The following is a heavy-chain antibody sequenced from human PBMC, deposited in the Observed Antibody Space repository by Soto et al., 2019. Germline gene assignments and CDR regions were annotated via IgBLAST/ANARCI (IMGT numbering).Heavy chain of an antibody. V-gene: IGHV1-18*01. CDR1: GYTFTSYG. CDR3: ARASGSSYWFDP. J-gene: IGHJ5*02. D-gene: IGHD1-26*01. CDR2: ISAYNGNT. Sequence: QVQLVQSGAEVKKPGASVKVSCKASGYTFTSYGISWVRQAPGQGLEWMGWISAYNGNTNYAQKLQGRVTMTTDTPTRTAYRALRSLRSDDTAVYYCARASGSSYWFDPWGQGTLVTVSS.